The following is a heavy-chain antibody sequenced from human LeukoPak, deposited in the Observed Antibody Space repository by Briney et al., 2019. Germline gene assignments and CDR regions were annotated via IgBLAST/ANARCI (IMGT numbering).Heavy chain of an antibody. CDR1: GFTFSSYG. D-gene: IGHD3-10*01. Sequence: GRSLRLSCAASGFTFSSYGMHWVRQAPGKGLEWVAVISYDGSNRYYADSVKGRFTISRDNSKNTLYLQMNSLRAEDTAVYYCARDYVWFGEFYGMDVWGQGTTVTVSS. V-gene: IGHV3-30*03. J-gene: IGHJ6*02. CDR3: ARDYVWFGEFYGMDV. CDR2: ISYDGSNR.